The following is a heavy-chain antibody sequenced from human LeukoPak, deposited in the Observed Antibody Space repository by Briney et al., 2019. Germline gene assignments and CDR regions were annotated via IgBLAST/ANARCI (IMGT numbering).Heavy chain of an antibody. V-gene: IGHV5-51*01. D-gene: IGHD2-8*02. CDR1: GYTFPTYW. CDR2: IYPDDSDT. CDR3: ARRNGFYYGSGNDVGYAI. J-gene: IGHJ4*02. Sequence: GDSLKISCNGFGYTFPTYWIAWVRQMPREGLEWRVIIYPDDSDTRYSPPLQGHVTISADKSISTAYLQWNSLEAPDTAMYYCARRNGFYYGSGNDVGYAIWGQGTLVTVSS.